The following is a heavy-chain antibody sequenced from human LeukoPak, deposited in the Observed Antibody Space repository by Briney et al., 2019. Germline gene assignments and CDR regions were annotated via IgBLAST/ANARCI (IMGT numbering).Heavy chain of an antibody. J-gene: IGHJ3*02. Sequence: PSQTLSLTCAISGDSVSSNNAAWNWIRQSPSRGLEWLGRTYYRSKWYNDYAVSVKSRITINPDTSKNQFFLRLNSVTAADTAVYYCAKGRPRNTARLDDAFDIWGPGTMVTVSS. CDR2: TYYRSKWYN. V-gene: IGHV6-1*01. CDR3: AKGRPRNTARLDDAFDI. D-gene: IGHD5-18*01. CDR1: GDSVSSNNAA.